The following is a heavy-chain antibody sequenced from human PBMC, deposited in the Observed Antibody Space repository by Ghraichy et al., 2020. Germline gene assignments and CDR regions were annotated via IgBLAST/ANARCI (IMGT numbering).Heavy chain of an antibody. CDR3: ARAVSIPAAINWFDP. V-gene: IGHV3-7*03. CDR2: IKQDGSEK. Sequence: LSLTCAASGFTFSSYWMSWVRQAPGKGLEWVANIKQDGSEKYYVDSVKGRFTISRDNAKNSLYLQMNSLRAEDTAVYYCARAVSIPAAINWFDPWGQGTLVTVSS. J-gene: IGHJ5*02. CDR1: GFTFSSYW. D-gene: IGHD2-2*01.